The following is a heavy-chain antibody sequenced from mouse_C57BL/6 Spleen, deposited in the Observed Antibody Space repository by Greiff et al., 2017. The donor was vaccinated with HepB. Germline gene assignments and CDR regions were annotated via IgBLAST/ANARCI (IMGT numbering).Heavy chain of an antibody. CDR1: GYTFTSYW. V-gene: IGHV1-50*01. CDR3: ASRQLGYYAMDY. D-gene: IGHD4-1*02. CDR2: IDPSDSYT. Sequence: VQLQQPGAELVKPGASVKLSCKASGYTFTSYWMQWVKQRPGQGLEWIGEIDPSDSYTNYNQKFKGKATLTVDTSSSTAYMQLSNLTSEDSAVYYCASRQLGYYAMDYWGQGTSVTVSS. J-gene: IGHJ4*01.